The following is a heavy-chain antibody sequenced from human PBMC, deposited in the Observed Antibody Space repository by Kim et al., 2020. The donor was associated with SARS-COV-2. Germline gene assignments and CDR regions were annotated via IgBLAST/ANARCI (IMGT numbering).Heavy chain of an antibody. V-gene: IGHV4-59*08. CDR2: ISYSGTT. D-gene: IGHD3-22*01. Sequence: SETLSLTCTVSGGSISSFYWSWIRQPPGKGLEWICFISYSGTTDSTPSLKSRVTISVDNSKNQFSLKLTSVTAADTAVYYCARYFDTSGYSDALDICGQG. CDR1: GGSISSFY. CDR3: ARYFDTSGYSDALDI. J-gene: IGHJ3*02.